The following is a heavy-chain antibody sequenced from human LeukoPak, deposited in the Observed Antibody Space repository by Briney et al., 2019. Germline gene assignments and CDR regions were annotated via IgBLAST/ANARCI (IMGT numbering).Heavy chain of an antibody. Sequence: SETLSLTCAVYGGSFSCYYWSWIRQPPGKGLEWIGEINHSGSTNYNPSLKSRVTISVDTSKNQFSLKLSSVTAADTAVYYCARGIAVAGTDYWGQGTLVTVSS. CDR2: INHSGST. CDR1: GGSFSCYY. J-gene: IGHJ4*02. CDR3: ARGIAVAGTDY. V-gene: IGHV4-34*01. D-gene: IGHD6-19*01.